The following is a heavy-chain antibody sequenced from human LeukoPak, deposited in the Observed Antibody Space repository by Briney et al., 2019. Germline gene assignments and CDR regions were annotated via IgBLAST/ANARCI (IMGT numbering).Heavy chain of an antibody. CDR1: GGSISSGSYY. CDR3: ARNGGESGSYGWFDY. D-gene: IGHD3-10*01. CDR2: IYTSGST. Sequence: SQTLSLTCTVSGGSISSGSYYWSWIRQPAGKGLEWIGRIYTSGSTNYNPSLKSRVTISVDTSKNQFSLKLSSVTAADTAVYYCARNGGESGSYGWFDYWGQGTLVTVSP. V-gene: IGHV4-61*02. J-gene: IGHJ4*02.